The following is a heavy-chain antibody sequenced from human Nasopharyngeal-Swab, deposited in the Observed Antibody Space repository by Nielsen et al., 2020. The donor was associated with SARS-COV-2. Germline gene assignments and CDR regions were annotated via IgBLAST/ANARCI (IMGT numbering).Heavy chain of an antibody. V-gene: IGHV6-1*01. CDR2: TLYRSKWYN. CDR1: GASVSSHSAG. D-gene: IGHD3-3*01. CDR3: ARGRDFSFDS. Sequence: SETLSLTCAISGASVSSHSAGWNWIRQSPSRGLEWPGRTLYRSKWYNDYAESVKSRIAVNPDTSKNQFSLQLNSVTPEDTAVYYCARGRDFSFDSWGQGTLVTASS. J-gene: IGHJ4*02.